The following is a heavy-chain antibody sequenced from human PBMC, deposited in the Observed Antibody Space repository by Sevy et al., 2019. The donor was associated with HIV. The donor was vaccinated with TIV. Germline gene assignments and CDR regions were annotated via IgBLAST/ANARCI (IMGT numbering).Heavy chain of an antibody. CDR3: AGEGYYDYIWGSYRYFNDY. Sequence: GGSLRLSCAASGFTFSNYWMTWVRQAPGKGLEWVVHIKQDGSEKHYVDSVKGRFTISRDNSKNSVYLQMNSLRAEDTAVYFCAGEGYYDYIWGSYRYFNDYWGQGTLVTVSS. J-gene: IGHJ4*02. CDR1: GFTFSNYW. D-gene: IGHD3-16*02. V-gene: IGHV3-7*03. CDR2: IKQDGSEK.